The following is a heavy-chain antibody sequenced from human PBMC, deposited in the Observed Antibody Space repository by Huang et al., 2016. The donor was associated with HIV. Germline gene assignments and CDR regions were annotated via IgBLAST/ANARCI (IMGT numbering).Heavy chain of an antibody. CDR3: TRDGVAPDEEFDY. CDR1: GYAFADYF. J-gene: IGHJ4*02. CDR2: VKPNNGAT. V-gene: IGHV1-2*02. Sequence: QVQLVQSGAEVKKPGASVKVSCKPSGYAFADYFIRWVRQAPGQGLEWMGGVKPNNGATNYEQKFLGRLTVTGDTSIRTAYMELSGLTSDDTAKYYCTRDGVAPDEEFDYWGQGTVIIVSS. D-gene: IGHD5-12*01.